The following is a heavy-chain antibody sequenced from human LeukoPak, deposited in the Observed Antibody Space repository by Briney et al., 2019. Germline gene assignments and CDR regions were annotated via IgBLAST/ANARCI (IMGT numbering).Heavy chain of an antibody. Sequence: GGSLRLSCAASGFTFSSFALSWVRQAPGKGLEWVSGVSYTRIATYYADSVKGRFTISRDDSQNILYLQMNGLRAEDTAVYFCAKAFREFGTSSSYSSFDTWGQGTMVTVSS. CDR2: VSYTRIAT. J-gene: IGHJ3*02. V-gene: IGHV3-23*05. CDR3: AKAFREFGTSSSYSSFDT. CDR1: GFTFSSFA. D-gene: IGHD5-18*01.